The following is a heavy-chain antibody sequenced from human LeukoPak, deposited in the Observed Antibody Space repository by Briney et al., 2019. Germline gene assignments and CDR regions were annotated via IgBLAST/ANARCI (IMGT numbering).Heavy chain of an antibody. Sequence: SETLSLTCTVSGGSISSSSYYWGWIRQPPGKGLEWIGSIYYSGSTYYNPSLKSRVTISVDTSKNQFSLKLSSVTAADTAVYYCARVRQYSSSSSILYYYYMDVWGKGTTVTVSS. D-gene: IGHD6-6*01. V-gene: IGHV4-39*07. CDR3: ARVRQYSSSSSILYYYYMDV. J-gene: IGHJ6*03. CDR2: IYYSGST. CDR1: GGSISSSSYY.